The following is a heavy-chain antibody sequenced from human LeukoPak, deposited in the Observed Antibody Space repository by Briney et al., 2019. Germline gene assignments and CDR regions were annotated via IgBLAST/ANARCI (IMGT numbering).Heavy chain of an antibody. CDR3: ARDRGYCSSTSCPVYYYYGMDV. V-gene: IGHV3-21*01. CDR1: GFTFSSYS. J-gene: IGHJ6*02. CDR2: ISSSSSYI. Sequence: GGSLRLSCAASGFTFSSYSMNWVRQAPGKGLEWVSSISSSSSYIYYADSVKGRFTISRDNAENSLYLQMNSLRAEDTAVYYCARDRGYCSSTSCPVYYYYGMDVWGQGTTVTVSS. D-gene: IGHD2-2*01.